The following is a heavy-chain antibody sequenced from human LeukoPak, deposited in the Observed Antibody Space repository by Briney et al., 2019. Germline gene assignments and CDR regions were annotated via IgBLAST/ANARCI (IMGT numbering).Heavy chain of an antibody. CDR2: ISWNSGSI. CDR1: GFTFDDYA. V-gene: IGHV3-9*01. CDR3: AKDKLAVAGTGVYFDY. Sequence: GGSLRLSCAASGFTFDDYAMHWVRQAPGKGLEWVSCISWNSGSIGYADSVKGRFTISRDNAKNSLYLQMNSLRAEDTALYYCAKDKLAVAGTGVYFDYWGQGTLVTVSS. D-gene: IGHD6-19*01. J-gene: IGHJ4*02.